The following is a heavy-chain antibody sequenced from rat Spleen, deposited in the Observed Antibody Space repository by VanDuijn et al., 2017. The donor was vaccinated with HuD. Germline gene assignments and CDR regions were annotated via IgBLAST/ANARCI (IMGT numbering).Heavy chain of an antibody. CDR1: GFSLPSYH. Sequence: QVQLKESGPGLVQPSQTLSLTCTVSGFSLPSYHVSWVRQPPGKGLEWMGVIWTGGNTAYNSLFKSRLSISRDTTKSQVFLRMNSRRTEYTATTYCARGLGMDAWGQGASVTGSS. D-gene: IGHD5-1*01. J-gene: IGHJ4*01. CDR2: IWTGGNT. V-gene: IGHV2-43*01. CDR3: ARGLGMDA.